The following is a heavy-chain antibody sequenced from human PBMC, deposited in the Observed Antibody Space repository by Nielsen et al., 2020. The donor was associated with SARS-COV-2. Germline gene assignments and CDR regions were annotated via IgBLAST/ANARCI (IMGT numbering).Heavy chain of an antibody. D-gene: IGHD4-17*01. CDR1: GFTFSDYY. CDR3: ARVDDYGDYGGIDY. CDR2: ISSSSSYT. J-gene: IGHJ4*02. Sequence: GGSLRLSCAASGFTFSDYYMSWIRQAPGKGLEWVSYISSSSSYTYYADSVKGRFTISRDNSKNTLYLQMNSLRAEDTAVYYCARVDDYGDYGGIDYWGQGTLVTVSS. V-gene: IGHV3-11*05.